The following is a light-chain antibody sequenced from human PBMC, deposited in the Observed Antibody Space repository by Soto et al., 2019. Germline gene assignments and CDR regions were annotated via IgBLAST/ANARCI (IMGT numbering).Light chain of an antibody. Sequence: DIQMTQSPSTLSASVGDRFTITCRASQSVNRWLAWYQQKPGRATKLLIYETSSLESGVPSRFGGSGSGTEFTLTISSLQPEDFAVYYCQRYNRWPLSFGGGTKVDIK. J-gene: IGKJ4*01. V-gene: IGKV1-5*03. CDR1: QSVNRW. CDR2: ETS. CDR3: QRYNRWPLS.